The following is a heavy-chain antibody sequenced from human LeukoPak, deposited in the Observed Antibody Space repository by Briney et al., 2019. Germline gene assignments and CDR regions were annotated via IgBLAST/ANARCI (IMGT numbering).Heavy chain of an antibody. Sequence: GGSLRLSCAASGFTFSSYSMNWVRQAPGKGLEWVSSIISSTNEMYYADSVKGRFTISRDNANNSLHLQMNSLRAEDTAVYYCARNGRGYGSGSYYKPTPYYFDYWGQGTLVTVSS. CDR3: ARNGRGYGSGSYYKPTPYYFDY. CDR1: GFTFSSYS. J-gene: IGHJ4*02. V-gene: IGHV3-21*04. D-gene: IGHD3-10*01. CDR2: IISSTNEM.